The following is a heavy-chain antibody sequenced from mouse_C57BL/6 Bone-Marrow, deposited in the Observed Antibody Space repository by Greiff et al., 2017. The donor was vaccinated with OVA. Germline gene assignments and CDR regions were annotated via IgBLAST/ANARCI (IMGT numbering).Heavy chain of an antibody. CDR1: GSTFTDSY. Sequence: VQLQPSGAELVRPGASVKLSCKASGSTFTDSYINCVTQRPGPGLECIARISPGSGITYYNEKFKGKATLTAEKSSSTAYMQLSSLTSEDSAVYCCARGDDYGEGFAYWGQGTLVTVSA. J-gene: IGHJ3*01. CDR2: ISPGSGIT. D-gene: IGHD2-4*01. V-gene: IGHV1-76*01. CDR3: ARGDDYGEGFAY.